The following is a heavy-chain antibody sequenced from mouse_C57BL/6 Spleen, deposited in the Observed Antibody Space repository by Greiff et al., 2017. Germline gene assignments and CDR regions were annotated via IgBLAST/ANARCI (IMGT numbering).Heavy chain of an antibody. D-gene: IGHD1-1*01. J-gene: IGHJ1*03. CDR1: GFNIKDDY. CDR2: IDPENGDT. V-gene: IGHV14-4*01. Sequence: EVQLQQSGAELVRPGASVKLSCTASGFNIKDDYMHWVKQRPEQGLEWIGWIDPENGDTEYASKFQGKATITADTSSNTAYLQLSSLTSEDTAVYYCTNYYGSSYDDWYFDVWGTGTTVTVSS. CDR3: TNYYGSSYDDWYFDV.